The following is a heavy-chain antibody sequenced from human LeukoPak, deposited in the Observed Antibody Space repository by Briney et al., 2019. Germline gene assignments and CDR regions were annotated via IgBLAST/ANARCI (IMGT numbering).Heavy chain of an antibody. J-gene: IGHJ4*02. CDR1: GGSFSTSTYY. CDR3: AKVARDLYPYFFDY. V-gene: IGHV4-39*07. Sequence: SETLSLTCTVSGGSFSTSTYYWGWIRQPPGKGLEWIATIYYSGTTYYNPSLKSRVTISVDTSKNQFSLKLSSVTAADTAVYYCAKVARDLYPYFFDYRGQGTLVTVSS. CDR2: IYYSGTT. D-gene: IGHD2-21*02.